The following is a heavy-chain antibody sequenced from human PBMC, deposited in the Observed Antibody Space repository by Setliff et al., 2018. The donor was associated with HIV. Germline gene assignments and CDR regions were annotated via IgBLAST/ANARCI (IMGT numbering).Heavy chain of an antibody. J-gene: IGHJ6*03. CDR3: GRSQGIGNYYMDV. CDR2: ISYGSTWV. D-gene: IGHD2-15*01. CDR1: GFTFSTYC. V-gene: IGHV3-21*01. Sequence: PGGSLRLSCAASGFTFSTYCMNWVRQAPGKGLEWVSSISYGSTWVYYSDSVKGRFTISRDDAKNSLFLQVDSLTAEDTTVYYCGRSQGIGNYYMDVWGKGTTVTVSS.